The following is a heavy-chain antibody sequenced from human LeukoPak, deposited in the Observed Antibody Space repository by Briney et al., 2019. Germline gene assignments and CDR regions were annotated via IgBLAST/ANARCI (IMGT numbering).Heavy chain of an antibody. CDR1: GGSISSGSYY. CDR3: ARLPPRYYYYYMDV. J-gene: IGHJ6*03. V-gene: IGHV4-61*02. Sequence: SQTPSLTCTVSGGSISSGSYYWSWIRQPAGKGLEWLGRIYTSGSTNYNPSLKSRVTISVDTSKNQFSLKLSSVTAADTAVYYCARLPPRYYYYYMDVWGKGTTVTVSS. CDR2: IYTSGST.